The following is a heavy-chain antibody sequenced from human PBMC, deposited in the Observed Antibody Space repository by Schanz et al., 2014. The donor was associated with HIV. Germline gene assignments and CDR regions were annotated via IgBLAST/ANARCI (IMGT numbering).Heavy chain of an antibody. CDR1: GGSFSGYY. J-gene: IGHJ4*02. CDR3: ARRTIFGPRRYYFDY. V-gene: IGHV4-34*01. D-gene: IGHD3-3*01. Sequence: QVQLQQWGAGLLKPSETLSLTCAVYGGSFSGYYWSWIRQSPGKGLEWIGEINHSGSTNYNPSLKSRVPISGDPSKNQFPLKLSSVTAADTAVYYCARRTIFGPRRYYFDYWGQGTLVTVSS. CDR2: INHSGST.